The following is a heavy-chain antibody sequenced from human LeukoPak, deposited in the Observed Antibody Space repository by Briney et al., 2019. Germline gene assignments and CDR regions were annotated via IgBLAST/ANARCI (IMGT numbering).Heavy chain of an antibody. D-gene: IGHD6-6*01. Sequence: SETLSLTCTVSGGSISSNIYYWGWIRQPPGKGLEWIGEINHSGSTNYNPSLKSRVTISVDTSKNQFSLKLSSVTAADTAVYYCARHAPMYSSSSAPGDYWGQGTLVTVSS. V-gene: IGHV4-39*01. J-gene: IGHJ4*02. CDR1: GGSISSNIYY. CDR3: ARHAPMYSSSSAPGDY. CDR2: INHSGST.